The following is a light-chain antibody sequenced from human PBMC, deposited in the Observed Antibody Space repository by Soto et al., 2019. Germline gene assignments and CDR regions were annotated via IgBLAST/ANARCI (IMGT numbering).Light chain of an antibody. CDR1: QSVNTN. CDR3: QQHNDWPLT. CDR2: RIS. Sequence: EIVMTQSPATLSVSPGETATLSCRASQSVNTNLAWYQQKAGQAPRLLIYRISTRATGIPARISGSGSGTEFTLTINSLQSEDFAVYYCQQHNDWPLTFGGGTKVEIK. V-gene: IGKV3-15*01. J-gene: IGKJ4*01.